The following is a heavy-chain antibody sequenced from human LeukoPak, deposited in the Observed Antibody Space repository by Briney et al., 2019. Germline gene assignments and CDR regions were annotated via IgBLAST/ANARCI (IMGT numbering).Heavy chain of an antibody. J-gene: IGHJ6*03. CDR1: GYTFTGYY. D-gene: IGHD3-10*01. V-gene: IGHV1-46*01. CDR2: INPSGGST. CDR3: ARGPRITLVRGGQWYFYMDV. Sequence: ASVKVSCKASGYTFTGYYIHWVRQAPGQGLEWMGIINPSGGSTNYAQKFQGRVTMTRDTSTSTVYMELSSLRSDDTAVYYCARGPRITLVRGGQWYFYMDVWGKGTTVTVSS.